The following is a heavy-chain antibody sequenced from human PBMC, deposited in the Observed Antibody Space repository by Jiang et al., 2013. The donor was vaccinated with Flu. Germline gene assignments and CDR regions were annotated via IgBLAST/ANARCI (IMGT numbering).Heavy chain of an antibody. CDR2: IYSGGST. CDR3: ARDPSDSSGWYGDY. D-gene: IGHD6-19*01. CDR1: GFTVSSNY. Sequence: VQLLESGGGLVQPGGSLRLSCAASGFTVSSNYMSWVRQAPGKGLEWVSVIYSGGSTYYADSVKGRFTISRDNSKNTLYLQMNSLRAEDTAVYYCARDPSDSSGWYGDYWGQGTLVTVSS. V-gene: IGHV3-66*01. J-gene: IGHJ4*02.